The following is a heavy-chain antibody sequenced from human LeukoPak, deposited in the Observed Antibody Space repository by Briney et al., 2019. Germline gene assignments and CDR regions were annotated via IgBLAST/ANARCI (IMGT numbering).Heavy chain of an antibody. CDR3: ARDTNNGLDV. J-gene: IGHJ6*02. CDR1: GFTFSDYY. Sequence: PGGPLRLSCAASGFTFSDYYINWLRQAPGKGLEWVSHISSSGRLMQYADSVKGRFTITRDNAQNFMSLQMNSLKPEDTAVYYCARDTNNGLDVWGRGTTVTVSS. CDR2: ISSSGRLM. V-gene: IGHV3-11*01. D-gene: IGHD1-20*01.